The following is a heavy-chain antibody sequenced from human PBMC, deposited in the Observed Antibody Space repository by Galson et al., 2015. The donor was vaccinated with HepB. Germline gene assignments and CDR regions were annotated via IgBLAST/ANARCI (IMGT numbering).Heavy chain of an antibody. CDR3: ARSPYYYDSSGYYFDY. J-gene: IGHJ4*02. CDR1: GFTFSSYA. V-gene: IGHV3-23*01. CDR2: ISGSGGST. Sequence: SLRLSCAASGFTFSSYAMSWVRQAPGKGLEWVSAISGSGGSTYYADSVKGRFTISRDNSKNTLYLQMNSLRAEDTAVYYCARSPYYYDSSGYYFDYWGQGTLVTVSS. D-gene: IGHD3-22*01.